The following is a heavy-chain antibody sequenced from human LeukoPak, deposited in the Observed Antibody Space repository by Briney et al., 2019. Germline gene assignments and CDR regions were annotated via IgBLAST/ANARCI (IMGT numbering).Heavy chain of an antibody. CDR2: IYHSGST. V-gene: IGHV4-38-2*01. CDR1: GYSISSGYY. Sequence: SETLSLTCAVSGYSISSGYYWGWIRQPPGKGLEWIGSIYHSGSTFYNPSLKSRVTISVDTSKNQFSLKLSSVTAADTAVYYCASTPTEYCSSTSCYENDYWGQGTLVTVSS. D-gene: IGHD2-2*01. J-gene: IGHJ4*02. CDR3: ASTPTEYCSSTSCYENDY.